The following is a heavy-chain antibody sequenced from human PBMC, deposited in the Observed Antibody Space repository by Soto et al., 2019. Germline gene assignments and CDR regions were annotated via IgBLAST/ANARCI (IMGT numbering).Heavy chain of an antibody. CDR3: AREVGYYDILTGYSKRPHNWFDP. D-gene: IGHD3-9*01. V-gene: IGHV4-30-4*01. CDR1: GGSISSGDYY. Sequence: QVQLQESGPGLVKPSQTLSLTCTVSGGSISSGDYYWSWIRQPPGKGLEWIGYIYYSGSTYYNPSLKSRVTISVDTSKNQFSLKLSSVTAADTAVYYCAREVGYYDILTGYSKRPHNWFDPWGQGTLVTVSS. CDR2: IYYSGST. J-gene: IGHJ5*02.